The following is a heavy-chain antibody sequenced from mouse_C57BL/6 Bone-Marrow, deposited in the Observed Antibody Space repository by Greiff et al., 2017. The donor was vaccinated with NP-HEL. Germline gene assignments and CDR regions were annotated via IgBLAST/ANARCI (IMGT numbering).Heavy chain of an antibody. Sequence: EVMLVESGGGLVQPGGSMKLSCVASGFTFSNYWMNWVRQSPEKGLEWVAQIRLKSDNYATHYAESVKGRFTISRDDSKSSVYLQMNNLRAEDTGIYYCTGDLPPYYFDYWGQGTTLTVSS. V-gene: IGHV6-3*01. J-gene: IGHJ2*01. CDR3: TGDLPPYYFDY. CDR1: GFTFSNYW. D-gene: IGHD2-1*01. CDR2: IRLKSDNYAT.